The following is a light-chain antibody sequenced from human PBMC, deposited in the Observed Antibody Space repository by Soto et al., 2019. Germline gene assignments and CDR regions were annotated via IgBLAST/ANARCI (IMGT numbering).Light chain of an antibody. J-gene: IGLJ2*01. CDR1: SSNIGAGYD. CDR3: QSYDIRLSGVV. CDR2: GNS. V-gene: IGLV1-40*01. Sequence: QSVLTQPPSVSGAPGQRVTISCTGSSSNIGAGYDVHWYQQLPGTAPKLLIYGNSNRPSGVPDRFSGSKSGTSASLAITGLQAEDEADYYCQSYDIRLSGVVFGGGTQLTVL.